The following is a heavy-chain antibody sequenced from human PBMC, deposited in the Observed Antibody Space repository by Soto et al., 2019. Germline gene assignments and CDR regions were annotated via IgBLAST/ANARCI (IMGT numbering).Heavy chain of an antibody. CDR2: IYYSGST. Sequence: QVQLQESGPGLVKPSETLSLTCTVSGGSISSYYWSWIRQPPGKGLEWIGYIYYSGSTNYNPSLKSRVTISVDTSKNQFSLKLSSVTAADTAMYYCASGYYGSGSYFPYYFDYWGQGTLVTVSS. D-gene: IGHD3-10*01. CDR3: ASGYYGSGSYFPYYFDY. V-gene: IGHV4-59*01. J-gene: IGHJ4*02. CDR1: GGSISSYY.